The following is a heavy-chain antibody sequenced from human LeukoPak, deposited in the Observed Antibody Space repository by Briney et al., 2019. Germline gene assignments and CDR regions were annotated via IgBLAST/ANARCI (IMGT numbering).Heavy chain of an antibody. CDR1: GLTFTNYT. CDR2: ISKDGRNE. CDR3: ARVLSYYDSSGYYFSY. D-gene: IGHD3-22*01. J-gene: IGHJ4*01. V-gene: IGHV3-30*11. Sequence: GGSQRLSCAASGLTFTNYTTHWVRQAPGKWIKWVAVISKDGRNEYYAESVKGRFTISRDNSKNTLYLQMNSLRVEDTAVYYCARVLSYYDSSGYYFSYWGQGTLVTVSS.